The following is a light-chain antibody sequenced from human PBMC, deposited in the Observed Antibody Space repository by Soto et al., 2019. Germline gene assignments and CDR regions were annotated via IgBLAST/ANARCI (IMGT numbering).Light chain of an antibody. CDR3: ATWDDSLNGLDV. Sequence: QSALTQPPSASGTTGQGVTISCSGSTSNIGSNYVYWYQQLPGTAPKLLIYRNNQRPSGAPDRFSGSKSGTSASLAISGLRSDDEADYFCATWDDSLNGLDVFGTGTKVTVL. CDR2: RNN. CDR1: TSNIGSNY. V-gene: IGLV1-47*01. J-gene: IGLJ1*01.